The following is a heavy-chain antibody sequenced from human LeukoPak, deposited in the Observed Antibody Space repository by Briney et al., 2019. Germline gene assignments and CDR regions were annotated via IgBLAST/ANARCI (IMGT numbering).Heavy chain of an antibody. Sequence: KPSETLSLTCTISGGSISSYYWSWIRQPPGKGLEWIGYIYYSGSTNYNPSLKSRVTISVDTSKNQFSLKLSSVTAADTAVYYCAREYRGYSYGFLDYWGQGTLVTVSS. CDR1: GGSISSYY. CDR3: AREYRGYSYGFLDY. J-gene: IGHJ4*02. D-gene: IGHD5-18*01. V-gene: IGHV4-59*01. CDR2: IYYSGST.